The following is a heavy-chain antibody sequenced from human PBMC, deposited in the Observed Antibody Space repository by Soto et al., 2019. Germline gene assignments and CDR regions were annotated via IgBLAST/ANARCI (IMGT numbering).Heavy chain of an antibody. J-gene: IGHJ3*02. CDR3: ARGQVVITDDAFDI. CDR1: GGTFSSYA. V-gene: IGHV1-69*13. D-gene: IGHD3-22*01. Sequence: SVQVSCKASGGTFSSYAISWVRQAPGQGLEWMGGIIPIFGTANYAQKFQGRVTITADESTSTAYIELSSLRSEDTAVYYCARGQVVITDDAFDIWGQGTMVTVSS. CDR2: IIPIFGTA.